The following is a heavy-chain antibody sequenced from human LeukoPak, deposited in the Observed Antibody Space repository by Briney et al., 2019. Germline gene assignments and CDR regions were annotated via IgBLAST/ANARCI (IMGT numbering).Heavy chain of an antibody. CDR3: ARDPGVRGVYHNYFDP. CDR2: INGDGSKS. D-gene: IGHD3-10*01. CDR1: GFTFSRSW. V-gene: IGHV3-74*01. J-gene: IGHJ5*02. Sequence: HPGGSLRLSCTASGFTFSRSWMHWVRQAPGKGLVWVSRINGDGSKSTYADSVKGRFTISRDNARNTLHLQMSSLRAEDTAIYYCARDPGVRGVYHNYFDPWGQGTLVTVSS.